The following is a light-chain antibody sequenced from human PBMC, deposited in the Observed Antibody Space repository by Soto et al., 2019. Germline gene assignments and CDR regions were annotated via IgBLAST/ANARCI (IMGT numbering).Light chain of an antibody. J-gene: IGKJ1*01. V-gene: IGKV3-15*01. Sequence: LMTQSPATLSVSPGERATLSCRASLSVGTNLAWYQQKPGQPPRLLIYGATTRATGIPARFSGSGSGTDFTLTISSLQSEDFAVYYCQHHNNWPPGTFGQGTRVEIK. CDR2: GAT. CDR1: LSVGTN. CDR3: QHHNNWPPGT.